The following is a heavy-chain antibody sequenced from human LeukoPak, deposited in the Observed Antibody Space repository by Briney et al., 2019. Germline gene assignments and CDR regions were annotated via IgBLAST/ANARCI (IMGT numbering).Heavy chain of an antibody. D-gene: IGHD1-20*01. V-gene: IGHV1-2*02. CDR1: GYTFTGYY. CDR3: ARDNWNDGDNWFDP. J-gene: IGHJ5*02. Sequence: GASVKVSCKASGYTFTGYYIHWVRQAPGQGLEWMGWINPNSGGTNYAQKFQGRVTMTRDTSISTAYMDLSRLRSDDTAVYYCARDNWNDGDNWFDPWGQGTLATVSS. CDR2: INPNSGGT.